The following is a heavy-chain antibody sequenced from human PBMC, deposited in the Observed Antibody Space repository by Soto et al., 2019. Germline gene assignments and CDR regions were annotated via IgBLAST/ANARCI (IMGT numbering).Heavy chain of an antibody. Sequence: GSLRLSCAASGFIFGAHAMSWVRQAPGKGLEWVSAINWIGGSTNYADSMKGRFTISRDNAKNSLYLQMSSLRAEDTALYYCARHGGTPELYFDYWGQGTPVTVSS. D-gene: IGHD1-7*01. J-gene: IGHJ4*02. V-gene: IGHV3-20*04. CDR1: GFIFGAHA. CDR2: INWIGGST. CDR3: ARHGGTPELYFDY.